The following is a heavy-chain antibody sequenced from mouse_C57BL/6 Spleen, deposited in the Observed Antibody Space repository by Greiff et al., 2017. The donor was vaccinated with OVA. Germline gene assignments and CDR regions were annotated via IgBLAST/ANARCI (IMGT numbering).Heavy chain of an antibody. J-gene: IGHJ2*01. V-gene: IGHV1-55*01. CDR3: ARGTPDY. Sequence: QVQLQQQPGAELVKPGASVKMSCKASGYTFTSYWITWVKQRPGQGLEWIGDIYPGSGSTNYNEKFKSKATLTVDTSSSTAYMQLSSLTSEDSAVYYCARGTPDYWGQGTTLTVSS. CDR1: GYTFTSYW. CDR2: IYPGSGST.